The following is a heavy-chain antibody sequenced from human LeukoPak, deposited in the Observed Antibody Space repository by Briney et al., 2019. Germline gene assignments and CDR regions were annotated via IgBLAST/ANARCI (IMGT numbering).Heavy chain of an antibody. CDR3: AKSHFPDIATDAVGTY. Sequence: GGFLRLSCAASGFTFSNYWMIWVRQAPGKGLEWVANIQQDGGQKRYADSVRGLFTVSRDNAQTSLYLHMNSLRTEDTALYYCAKSHFPDIATDAVGTYWGQGTLVSFSP. CDR1: GFTFSNYW. CDR2: IQQDGGQK. D-gene: IGHD6-13*01. J-gene: IGHJ4*02. V-gene: IGHV3-7*05.